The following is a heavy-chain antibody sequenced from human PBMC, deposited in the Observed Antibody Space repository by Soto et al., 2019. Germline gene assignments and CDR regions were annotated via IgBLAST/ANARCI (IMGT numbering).Heavy chain of an antibody. Sequence: EVQLLESGGGWLQPGGSLRLSCAASGFTFSSYAMNWVRQAPGKGLEWVSGITGSGAGSYYSDSVKGRFTISRDNSKNPLYLQMNSLRAEDTAVYYLAKAYSNSWPNDWFDPWGQGTRVTVSS. CDR2: ITGSGAGS. D-gene: IGHD6-13*01. CDR1: GFTFSSYA. CDR3: AKAYSNSWPNDWFDP. V-gene: IGHV3-23*01. J-gene: IGHJ5*02.